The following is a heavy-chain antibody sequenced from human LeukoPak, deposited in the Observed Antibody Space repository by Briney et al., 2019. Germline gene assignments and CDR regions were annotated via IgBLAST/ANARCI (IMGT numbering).Heavy chain of an antibody. J-gene: IGHJ4*02. CDR2: FDPEDGET. CDR1: GYTLTDLS. V-gene: IGHV1-24*01. Sequence: GASVKVSCKVSGYTLTDLSMHWVRQAPGKGLEWMGGFDPEDGETIYAQKFQGRVTMTEDTSTDTAYMELSSLRSEDTAVYYCVGGNFLQREFDYWGQGTLVTVSS. CDR3: VGGNFLQREFDY. D-gene: IGHD4-23*01.